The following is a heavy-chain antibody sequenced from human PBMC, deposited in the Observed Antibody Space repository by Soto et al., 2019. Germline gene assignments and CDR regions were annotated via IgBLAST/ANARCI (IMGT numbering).Heavy chain of an antibody. CDR1: GFTFTSYT. CDR2: ISSSSDYI. Sequence: EGSLRLSCSASGFTFTSYTMNWVRQAPGKGLEWVSSISSSSDYIYYADSMTGRVTISRDNAKNSLFLDMKSLAGEDTAVYFCARARVYATGPLAFWGQGTLCTVSS. D-gene: IGHD6-13*01. CDR3: ARARVYATGPLAF. J-gene: IGHJ4*02. V-gene: IGHV3-21*06.